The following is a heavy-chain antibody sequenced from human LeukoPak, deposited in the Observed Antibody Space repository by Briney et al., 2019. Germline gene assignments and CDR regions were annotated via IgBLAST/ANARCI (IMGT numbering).Heavy chain of an antibody. Sequence: SQTLSLTCAISGDSVSSNFAAWNWIRQSPSRGLEWLGRTYHRSKWYSDYALSVQGRITIKPDTSKNQFSLQLNSVTPEEDTAVYYCARGHYDTDHYFAMDVWGQGTTVAVSS. CDR1: GDSVSSNFAA. D-gene: IGHD3-22*01. CDR2: TYHRSKWYS. J-gene: IGHJ6*02. CDR3: ARGHYDTDHYFAMDV. V-gene: IGHV6-1*01.